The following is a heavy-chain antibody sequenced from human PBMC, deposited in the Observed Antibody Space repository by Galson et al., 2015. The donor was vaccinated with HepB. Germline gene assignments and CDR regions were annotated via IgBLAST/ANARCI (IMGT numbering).Heavy chain of an antibody. CDR1: GFTFSSYV. CDR2: ISYDGSNK. Sequence: SLRLSCAASGFTFSSYVMHWVRQAPGKGLEWVAVISYDGSNKYYADSVKGRFTIYRDNSQNPVSLEMNSLTPEDTAVYYCAGDPFIQTYYYDSSGKTLDYWGQGTLVTVSS. J-gene: IGHJ4*02. CDR3: AGDPFIQTYYYDSSGKTLDY. V-gene: IGHV3-30-3*01. D-gene: IGHD3-22*01.